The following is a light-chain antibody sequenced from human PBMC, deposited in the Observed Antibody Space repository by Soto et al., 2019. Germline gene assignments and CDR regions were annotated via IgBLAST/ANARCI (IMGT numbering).Light chain of an antibody. J-gene: IGKJ1*01. V-gene: IGKV2-24*01. Sequence: DIVMTRTPLSSPVTLGQAASISCRSSHSLVHNDGNTYLSWFQQRPGQPPRLLIYKVSDWFSGVPDRFSGSGAGTDFTLTISRVEAEDVGVYYCMQATQSSWTFGQGTKVDIK. CDR2: KVS. CDR1: HSLVHNDGNTY. CDR3: MQATQSSWT.